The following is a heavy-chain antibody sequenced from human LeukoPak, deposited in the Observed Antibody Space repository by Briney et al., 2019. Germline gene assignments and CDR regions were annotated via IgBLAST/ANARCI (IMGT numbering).Heavy chain of an antibody. CDR2: IYGGGTT. V-gene: IGHV3-53*01. Sequence: GGSLRLSCAASGFPVSSSYMSWFRQSPGKGLEWVSVIYGGGTTYYADSVKGRFTISRDNSKNTVYLQMNSLRAEDTAVYYCAKDLTRSSGGFDYWGQGTLVTVSS. J-gene: IGHJ4*02. D-gene: IGHD6-6*01. CDR3: AKDLTRSSGGFDY. CDR1: GFPVSSSY.